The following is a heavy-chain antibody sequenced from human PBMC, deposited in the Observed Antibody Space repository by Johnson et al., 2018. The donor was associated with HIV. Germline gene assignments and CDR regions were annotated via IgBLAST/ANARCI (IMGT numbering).Heavy chain of an antibody. CDR1: GFTLSRYA. D-gene: IGHD5-12*01. CDR2: ISDDGSNK. CDR3: ARERPGSGYDWGDAFDI. V-gene: IGHV3-30*04. J-gene: IGHJ3*02. Sequence: VQLVESGGGVVQPGRSLRISCAASGFTLSRYAVHWVRQAPGTGLDWVAVISDDGSNKYYADSVKGRFTISRDNSKNTLSLQMNSLRAEDTAVYYCARERPGSGYDWGDAFDIWGQGTMVTVSS.